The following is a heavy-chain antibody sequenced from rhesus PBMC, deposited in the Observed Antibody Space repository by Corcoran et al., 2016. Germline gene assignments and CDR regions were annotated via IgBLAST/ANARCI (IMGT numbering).Heavy chain of an antibody. CDR3: ARDQGIAAAGDFDY. V-gene: IGHV4S7*01. CDR2: IFGSKGRT. D-gene: IGHD6-31*01. Sequence: QLQLQESGPGLVKPSETLSLTCAVSGGSISRGYGWSWIRQPPGTGLEWIGNIFGSKGRTYSNHSLKSRVTSSKNRSKNQFSLKRSAVTAADTAVYYCARDQGIAAAGDFDYWGQGVLVTVSS. CDR1: GGSISRGYG. J-gene: IGHJ4*01.